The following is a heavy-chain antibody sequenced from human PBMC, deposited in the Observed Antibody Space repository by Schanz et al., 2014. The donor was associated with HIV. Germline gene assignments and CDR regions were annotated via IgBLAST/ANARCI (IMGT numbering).Heavy chain of an antibody. V-gene: IGHV1-69*06. CDR1: GGTFSNYA. Sequence: QVQLVQSGAEVKMPGSSVKVSCKASGGTFSNYAMTWVRQAPGQGLEWMAGIIPIIGTADYAQKFQGRVTITADKSTSTLYLELSSLRSEDTAVYFCAGRYNWNDEEGGGEYNWFDPWGQGTLVTVSS. J-gene: IGHJ5*02. CDR2: IIPIIGTA. D-gene: IGHD1-20*01. CDR3: AGRYNWNDEEGGGEYNWFDP.